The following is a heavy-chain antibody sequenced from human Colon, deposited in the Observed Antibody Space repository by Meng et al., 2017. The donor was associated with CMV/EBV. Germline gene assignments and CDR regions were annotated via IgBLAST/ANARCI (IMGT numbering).Heavy chain of an antibody. CDR2: MSHSGST. J-gene: IGHJ4*02. CDR3: ARERALIFDY. V-gene: IGHV4-30-2*01. Sequence: CAVSGDSISGGAYSWSWIRQRPGKGLEWIAYMSHSGSTNYNPSLKSRVSMSLDRSRNQFSLNLNAATAADTAVYYCARERALIFDYWGQGILVTVSS. CDR1: GDSISGGAYS.